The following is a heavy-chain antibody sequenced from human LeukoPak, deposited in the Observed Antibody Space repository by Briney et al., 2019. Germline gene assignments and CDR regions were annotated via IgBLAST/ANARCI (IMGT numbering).Heavy chain of an antibody. J-gene: IGHJ4*02. CDR3: GKDARSGSGYFVAF. V-gene: IGHV3-43*02. CDR2: MSADGRNT. Sequence: GGSLRLSCAASGFTFDDDAMEWVRHAPGKGMEWVSLMSADGRNTYYADSVKCRFTISRDISKTSLYLQMNSLRSDDTALYYCGKDARSGSGYFVAFWGQGTLVSVSS. CDR1: GFTFDDDA. D-gene: IGHD3-22*01.